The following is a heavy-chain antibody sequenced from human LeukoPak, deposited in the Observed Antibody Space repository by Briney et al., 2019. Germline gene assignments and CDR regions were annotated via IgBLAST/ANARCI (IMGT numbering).Heavy chain of an antibody. CDR3: VREADWLFDH. CDR2: IYYSGRT. V-gene: IGHV4-59*01. Sequence: SETLSLTCTVSGGSLTNYYWSWVRQSPGGGLEWMGVIYYSGRTYYNPSLKGRATISVDTSKNQFSLSLNSVTAADTAVYYCVREADWLFDHWGPGTLVTVPS. CDR1: GGSLTNYY. D-gene: IGHD3-9*01. J-gene: IGHJ4*02.